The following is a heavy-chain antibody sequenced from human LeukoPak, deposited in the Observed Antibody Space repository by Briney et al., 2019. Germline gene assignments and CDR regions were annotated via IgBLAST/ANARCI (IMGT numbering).Heavy chain of an antibody. Sequence: GGSLRLSCVASGFPFSSYWMTWVRQAPGKGLEWEANIKQDGSKKSYVDSVKGRFTISRDNAKNSLYLQMNSLRAEDTAIYYCTRVGYIDEGIDYWGQGTLVTVSS. J-gene: IGHJ4*02. CDR3: TRVGYIDEGIDY. V-gene: IGHV3-7*04. CDR1: GFPFSSYW. D-gene: IGHD5-24*01. CDR2: IKQDGSKK.